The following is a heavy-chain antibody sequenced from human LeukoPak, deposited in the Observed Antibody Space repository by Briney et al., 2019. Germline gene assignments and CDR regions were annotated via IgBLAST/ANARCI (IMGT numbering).Heavy chain of an antibody. J-gene: IGHJ4*02. CDR2: IYHSGST. V-gene: IGHV4-4*02. CDR3: AREGSRAARRMGLDY. Sequence: PSETLSLTCAVPGGSISSSNWWSWVRQPPGKGLEWIGEIYHSGSTNYNPSLKSRVTISVDKSKNQFSLKLSSVTAADTAVYYCAREGSRAARRMGLDYWGQGTLVTVSS. D-gene: IGHD6-6*01. CDR1: GGSISSSNW.